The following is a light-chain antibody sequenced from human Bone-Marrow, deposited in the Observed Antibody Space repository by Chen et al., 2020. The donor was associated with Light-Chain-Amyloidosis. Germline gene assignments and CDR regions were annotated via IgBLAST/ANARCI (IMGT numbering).Light chain of an antibody. Sequence: DIVMTQSPDSLAVSLGERATINCKSSQSVLYSSNNKNYLAWYQQKTGQPPKLLIYWASIRESGVPDRFSGSGSGTDFTLTITTLQAEDVAVYYCQQHYDTPRTFGQGTKVEIK. CDR3: QQHYDTPRT. CDR1: QSVLYSSNNKNY. J-gene: IGKJ1*01. V-gene: IGKV4-1*01. CDR2: WAS.